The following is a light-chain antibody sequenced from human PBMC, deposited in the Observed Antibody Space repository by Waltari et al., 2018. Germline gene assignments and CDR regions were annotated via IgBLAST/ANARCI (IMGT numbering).Light chain of an antibody. CDR1: QSLVHSDGETY. J-gene: IGKJ1*01. CDR2: KVS. V-gene: IGKV2-30*02. Sequence: DVLLTQSPLSLPVALGQTASIPCRSSQSLVHSDGETYLNWFHQRPGQSPRRLIYKVSNRDSGVPERFSGSVSGTDFTLKISRVEADDVGIYYCMQGTHWPPWTFGQGTKVEIK. CDR3: MQGTHWPPWT.